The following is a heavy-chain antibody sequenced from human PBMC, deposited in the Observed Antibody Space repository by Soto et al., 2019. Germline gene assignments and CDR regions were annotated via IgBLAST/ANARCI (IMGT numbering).Heavy chain of an antibody. V-gene: IGHV3-30-3*01. CDR1: GFTFSSYA. D-gene: IGHD3-10*01. Sequence: QPGGSLRLSCAASGFTFSSYAMHWVRQAPGKGLEWVAVISYDGSNKYYADSVKGRFTISRDNSKNTLYLQMNSLRAEDTAVYYCARWSRSYYFDYWGQGTLVTVSS. J-gene: IGHJ4*02. CDR3: ARWSRSYYFDY. CDR2: ISYDGSNK.